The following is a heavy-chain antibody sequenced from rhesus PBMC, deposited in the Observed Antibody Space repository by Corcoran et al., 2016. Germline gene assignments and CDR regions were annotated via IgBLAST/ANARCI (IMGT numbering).Heavy chain of an antibody. CDR3: ARDTPGYAFDF. V-gene: IGHV4-165*01. J-gene: IGHJ3*01. D-gene: IGHD1-38*01. CDR2: ISGSSATT. Sequence: QVQLQESGPGLVKPSETLSLTCAVSGGSFSGYYWGWIRQPPGKGREGIGYISGSSATTANDPSLNGRVPISTAPSKNQFALKLSAVTAADTAVYYCARDTPGYAFDFWGQGLRVTVSS. CDR1: GGSFSGYY.